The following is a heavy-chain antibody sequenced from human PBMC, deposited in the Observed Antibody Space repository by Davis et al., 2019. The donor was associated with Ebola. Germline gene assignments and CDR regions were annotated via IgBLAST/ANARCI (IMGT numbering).Heavy chain of an antibody. CDR2: ITSTSSYI. Sequence: GESLKISCAASGFTVNNHYMSWVRQAPGKGLEWVSSITSTSSYINYADSVKGRFTISRDNAKNSLYLQMNSLRVEDTAVYYCVRISEEWLVPFDYWGQGTLLTVSS. V-gene: IGHV3-11*06. CDR1: GFTVNNHY. D-gene: IGHD6-19*01. J-gene: IGHJ4*02. CDR3: VRISEEWLVPFDY.